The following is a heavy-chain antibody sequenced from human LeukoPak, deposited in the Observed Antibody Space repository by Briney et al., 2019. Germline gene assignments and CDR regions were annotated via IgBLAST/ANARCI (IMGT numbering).Heavy chain of an antibody. Sequence: GASVKVSCKASGGTFSSYAISWVRQAPGQGLEWMGGIIPIFGTANYAQKFQGRVTITADESTSTAYMELSSLRSEDTAVYYCARVVGATPFRSRGGFDYWGQGARVTVSS. CDR2: IIPIFGTA. CDR3: ARVVGATPFRSRGGFDY. V-gene: IGHV1-69*13. J-gene: IGHJ3*01. D-gene: IGHD1-26*01. CDR1: GGTFSSYA.